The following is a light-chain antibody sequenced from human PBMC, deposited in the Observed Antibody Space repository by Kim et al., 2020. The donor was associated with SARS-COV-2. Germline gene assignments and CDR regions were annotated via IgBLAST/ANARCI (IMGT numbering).Light chain of an antibody. CDR3: QQSYSLPPT. Sequence: ASVGDRVTITCRASQDISNWLAWYQQKPGKAPNLLFYAASDLQSGVPSRFSGGGSGTYFTLTISSLQPEDLAIYFCQQSYSLPPTFGPGTKVDIK. CDR1: QDISNW. V-gene: IGKV1-12*01. J-gene: IGKJ3*01. CDR2: AAS.